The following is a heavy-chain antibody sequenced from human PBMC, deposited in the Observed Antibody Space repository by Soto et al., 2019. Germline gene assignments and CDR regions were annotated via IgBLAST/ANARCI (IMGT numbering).Heavy chain of an antibody. J-gene: IGHJ4*02. D-gene: IGHD1-26*01. Sequence: ASVKVSCKASGYTFTSYGISWVRQAPGQGLEWMGWISAYNGNTNYAQKLQGRVTMTTDTSTSTAYMELRSLRSDDTAVYYCARAYLYSGSYTPLDYWGQGTLVTVSS. V-gene: IGHV1-18*01. CDR2: ISAYNGNT. CDR3: ARAYLYSGSYTPLDY. CDR1: GYTFTSYG.